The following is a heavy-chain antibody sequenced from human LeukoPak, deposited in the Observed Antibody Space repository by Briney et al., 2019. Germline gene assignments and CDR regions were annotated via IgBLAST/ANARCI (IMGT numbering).Heavy chain of an antibody. D-gene: IGHD5-12*01. CDR3: AREDYSGYHIDY. J-gene: IGHJ4*02. CDR2: ISDDGSNK. CDR1: GFTFSSYA. Sequence: PGGSLRLSCAASGFTFSSYAMHWVRQAPGKGLEWVAVISDDGSNKYYADSVKGRFTISRDNSKNTLYLQMNSLRAEDTAVYYCAREDYSGYHIDYWGQGTLVTVSS. V-gene: IGHV3-30-3*01.